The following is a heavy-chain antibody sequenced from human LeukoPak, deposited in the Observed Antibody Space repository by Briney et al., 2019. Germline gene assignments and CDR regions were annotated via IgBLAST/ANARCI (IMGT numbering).Heavy chain of an antibody. Sequence: ASVTVSCKASGYTFTSYGISWVRQAPGQGLEWMGWISAYNGNTNYAQKLQGRVTMTTDTSTSTAYMELRSLRSDDTAVYYCARDQFYYDSSGYLNPWGQGTLVTVSS. CDR2: ISAYNGNT. CDR1: GYTFTSYG. D-gene: IGHD3-22*01. CDR3: ARDQFYYDSSGYLNP. J-gene: IGHJ5*02. V-gene: IGHV1-18*01.